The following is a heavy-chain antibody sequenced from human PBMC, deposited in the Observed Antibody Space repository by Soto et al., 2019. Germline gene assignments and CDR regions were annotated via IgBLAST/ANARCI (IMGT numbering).Heavy chain of an antibody. J-gene: IGHJ4*02. CDR3: ARDGGGSDY. V-gene: IGHV3-21*01. CDR2: ISSSSSYI. D-gene: IGHD2-21*01. CDR1: GFTFSSYS. Sequence: LRLSCAASGFTFSSYSMNWVRQAPGKGLEWVSSISSSSSYIYYADSVKGRSTISRDNAKNSLYLQMNSLRAEDTAVYYCARDGGGSDYWGQGTLVTVSS.